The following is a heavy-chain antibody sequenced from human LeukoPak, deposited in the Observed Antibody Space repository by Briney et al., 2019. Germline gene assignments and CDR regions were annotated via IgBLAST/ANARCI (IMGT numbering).Heavy chain of an antibody. J-gene: IGHJ4*02. CDR1: GFTFSSYG. D-gene: IGHD2-8*01. V-gene: IGHV3-74*01. Sequence: GGSLRLSCAASGFTFSSYGMHWVRHAPGKGLVWVSRINSDGSSTNYADSVKGRFTISRDNAKSTLYLQMNSLRAEDTAVYYCARRMEAFDYWGQGTLVTVSA. CDR3: ARRMEAFDY. CDR2: INSDGSST.